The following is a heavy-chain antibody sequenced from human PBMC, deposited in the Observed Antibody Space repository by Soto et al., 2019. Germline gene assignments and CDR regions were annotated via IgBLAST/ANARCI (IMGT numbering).Heavy chain of an antibody. J-gene: IGHJ4*02. Sequence: EVQLVESGGGLVKPGSSLRLSCVASGFTFKNAWMNWVRQSPGKGLEWVGRIKKITEGGTTNYTAPVKGRFTISRDDSRSTVYLQMNSLKVEDTAVYYCATEFFGVVNSVPSDNYWGQGTLVTVSS. CDR3: ATEFFGVVNSVPSDNY. CDR1: GFTFKNAW. D-gene: IGHD2-21*01. V-gene: IGHV3-15*01. CDR2: IKKITEGGTT.